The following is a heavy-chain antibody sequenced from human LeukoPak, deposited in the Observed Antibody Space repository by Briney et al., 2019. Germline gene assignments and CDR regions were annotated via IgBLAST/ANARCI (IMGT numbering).Heavy chain of an antibody. CDR3: ARWDDSSGYYF. CDR1: GYTFTSYA. Sequence: KISCKGSGYTFTSYAISWVRQAPGQGLEWMGGIIPIFGTANYAQKFQGRVTITADESTSTAYMELSSLRSEDTAVYYCARWDDSSGYYFWGQGTLVTVSS. J-gene: IGHJ4*02. CDR2: IIPIFGTA. V-gene: IGHV1-69*01. D-gene: IGHD3-22*01.